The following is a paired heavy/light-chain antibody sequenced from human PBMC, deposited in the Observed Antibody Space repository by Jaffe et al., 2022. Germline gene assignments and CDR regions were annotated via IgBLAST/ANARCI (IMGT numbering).Light chain of an antibody. CDR3: CSYAGSNTWV. V-gene: IGLV2-23*02. CDR2: EVT. J-gene: IGLJ3*02. CDR1: SSDVGSY. Sequence: QSALTQPASVSGSPGQSITISCSGTSSDVGSYVSWYQQHPGKAPKLMIYEVTKRPSGVSNRFSGSKSGNTASLTISGLQPEDEADYFCCSYAGSNTWVFGGGTKLTVL.
Heavy chain of an antibody. CDR3: AQRNLAFDV. CDR1: GLIFSSYG. CDR2: ISYDGGYQ. J-gene: IGHJ3*01. Sequence: QVQLVESGGGVVQPGRSLRLSCAASGLIFSSYGMHWVRQAPGKGLEWVALISYDGGYQYYADSVKGRFTISRDNSRNTLYLEMNSLRLEDTAVYYCAQRNLAFDVWGQGTMVIVSS. V-gene: IGHV3-30*18.